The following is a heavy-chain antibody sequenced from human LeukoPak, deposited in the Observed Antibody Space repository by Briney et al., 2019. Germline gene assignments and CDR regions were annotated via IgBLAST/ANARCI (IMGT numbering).Heavy chain of an antibody. Sequence: ASVKVSCKASGYTFTGYYMHWVRQAPGQGLEWMGWTNPNSGGTNYAQKFQGRVTMTRDTSISTAYMELSRLRSDDTAVYYCARGKAVAGTAVAFDIWGQGTMVTVSS. CDR3: ARGKAVAGTAVAFDI. V-gene: IGHV1-2*02. D-gene: IGHD6-19*01. CDR2: TNPNSGGT. CDR1: GYTFTGYY. J-gene: IGHJ3*02.